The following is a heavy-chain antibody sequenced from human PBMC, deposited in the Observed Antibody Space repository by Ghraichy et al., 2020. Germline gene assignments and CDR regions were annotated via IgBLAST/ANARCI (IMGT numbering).Heavy chain of an antibody. Sequence: ESLNISCTVSGGSISSYYWSWIRQPPGKGLEWIGYIYYSGSTNYNPSLKSRVTISVDTSKNQFSLKLSSVTAADTAVYYCAEVGSNSWAFDIWGQGTMVTVSS. CDR1: GGSISSYY. D-gene: IGHD4-23*01. V-gene: IGHV4-59*01. CDR3: AEVGSNSWAFDI. CDR2: IYYSGST. J-gene: IGHJ3*02.